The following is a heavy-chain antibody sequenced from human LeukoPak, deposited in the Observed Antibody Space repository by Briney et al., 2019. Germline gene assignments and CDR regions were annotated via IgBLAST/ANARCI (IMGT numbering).Heavy chain of an antibody. CDR1: GFTFNSYA. CDR2: ISGSGGGT. Sequence: GGSLRLSCAASGFTFNSYAMSWVLQAPGKGLEWVSAISGSGGGTYYADSVKGRFTISRDNSKNTLYLQMNSLRAEDTAVYYCAKYRHWNGGYDYWGQGTLVTVSS. V-gene: IGHV3-23*01. J-gene: IGHJ4*02. D-gene: IGHD1-1*01. CDR3: AKYRHWNGGYDY.